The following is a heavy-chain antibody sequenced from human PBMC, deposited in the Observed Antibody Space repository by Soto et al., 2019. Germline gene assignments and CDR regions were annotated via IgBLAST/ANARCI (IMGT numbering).Heavy chain of an antibody. Sequence: QVQLVQSGAEVKKPGASVKVSCKASGYTFTSYAMHWVRQAPGQRLEWMGWINAGNGNTKYSQKFQGRVTITRDTSASTAYMELSSLRSEDTAVYYCARDRSGRPGCSGGSCYSTGDNYYYGMDAW. CDR2: INAGNGNT. J-gene: IGHJ6*01. CDR1: GYTFTSYA. CDR3: ARDRSGRPGCSGGSCYSTGDNYYYGMDA. V-gene: IGHV1-3*01. D-gene: IGHD2-15*01.